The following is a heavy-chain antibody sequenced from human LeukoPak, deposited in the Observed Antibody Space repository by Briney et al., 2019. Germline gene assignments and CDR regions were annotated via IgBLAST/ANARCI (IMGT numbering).Heavy chain of an antibody. J-gene: IGHJ4*02. D-gene: IGHD1-14*01. V-gene: IGHV3-23*01. CDR1: GFTFNNYA. Sequence: GGSLRLSCAASGFTFNNYAMNWVRQTPGKGLQWVSAVSGDGQRTFYADSVKGRLPIFRDNSKNTLSLQMNSLRVEDTAVYYCAKEQDNLLLLSHFDSWGQGILVTVSA. CDR2: VSGDGQRT. CDR3: AKEQDNLLLLSHFDS.